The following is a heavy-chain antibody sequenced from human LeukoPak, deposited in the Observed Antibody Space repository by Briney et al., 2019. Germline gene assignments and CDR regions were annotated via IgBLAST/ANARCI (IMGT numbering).Heavy chain of an antibody. D-gene: IGHD4-17*01. Sequence: PSETLSLTCAVSGYSISSGYYWGWIRQPPGKGLEWIGSIYHSGSTYYNPSLKSRVTISVDTSKNQFSLKLSSVTAADTAVYYCAILTTTVTVEIDYWGQGTLVTVSS. CDR2: IYHSGST. J-gene: IGHJ4*02. V-gene: IGHV4-38-2*01. CDR3: AILTTTVTVEIDY. CDR1: GYSISSGYY.